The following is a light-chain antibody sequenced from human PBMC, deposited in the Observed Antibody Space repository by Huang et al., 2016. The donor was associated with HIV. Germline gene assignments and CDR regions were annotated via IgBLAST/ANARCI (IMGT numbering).Light chain of an antibody. CDR1: QSLSDS. Sequence: EIVMTQSPGTLSVSPGERATLSCRASQSLSDSLAWYQQKPGQAPRLLIYGASTRATGIPARFSGRGSGTDYTLTISSLQSEDFAIYYCQQYNNWPPWTFGQGTKVEIK. V-gene: IGKV3-15*01. J-gene: IGKJ1*01. CDR3: QQYNNWPPWT. CDR2: GAS.